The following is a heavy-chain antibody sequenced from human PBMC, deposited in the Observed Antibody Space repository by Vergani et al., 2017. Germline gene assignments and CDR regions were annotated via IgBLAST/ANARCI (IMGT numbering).Heavy chain of an antibody. CDR3: ARDPRSGSYYKGGWFDP. CDR1: GFTFSSYW. V-gene: IGHV3-7*01. D-gene: IGHD3-10*01. J-gene: IGHJ5*02. Sequence: EVQLVESGGGLVQPGGSLRVSCAASGFTFSSYWMSWVRQAPGKGLEWVANIKQDGSEKYYVESLKGRFTISRDNAKNSLYLQMNSLRAEDTAVYYCARDPRSGSYYKGGWFDPWGQGTLVTVSS. CDR2: IKQDGSEK.